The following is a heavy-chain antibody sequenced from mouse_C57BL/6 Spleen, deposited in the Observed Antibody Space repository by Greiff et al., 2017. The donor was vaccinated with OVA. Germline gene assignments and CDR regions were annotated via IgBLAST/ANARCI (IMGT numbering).Heavy chain of an antibody. CDR3: ARESLITTVVATHWYFDV. CDR2: INYDGSST. CDR1: IFTFSDYY. Sequence: EVQRVESEGGLVASGSSMKLSCTPSIFTFSDYYMAWVRQVPEKGLEWVANINYDGSSTYYLDSLKSRFILSRDNAKNILYLQMSSLKSEDTATYYCARESLITTVVATHWYFDVWGTGTTVTVSS. J-gene: IGHJ1*03. V-gene: IGHV5-16*01. D-gene: IGHD1-1*01.